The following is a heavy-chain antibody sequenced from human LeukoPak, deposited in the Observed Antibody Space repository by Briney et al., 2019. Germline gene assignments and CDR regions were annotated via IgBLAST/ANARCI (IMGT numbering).Heavy chain of an antibody. V-gene: IGHV4-61*02. D-gene: IGHD3-10*01. Sequence: SQTLSLTCTVSGGSISSGSYYWSWIRQPAGKGLEWIGRIYTSGSTNYNPSLKSRVTMSVDTSKNQFSLKLSSVTAADTAVYYCARERMVRGVPSWFDPWGQGTLVTVSS. J-gene: IGHJ5*02. CDR2: IYTSGST. CDR1: GGSISSGSYY. CDR3: ARERMVRGVPSWFDP.